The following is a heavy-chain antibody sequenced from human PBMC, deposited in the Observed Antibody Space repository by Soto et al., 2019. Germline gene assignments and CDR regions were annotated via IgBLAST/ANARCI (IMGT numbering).Heavy chain of an antibody. CDR1: GGSVSSYY. CDR2: IYYSGST. D-gene: IGHD3-10*01. Sequence: PSETLSLTCTVSGGSVSSYYWSWIRQPPGKGLEWIGYIYYSGSTNYNPSLKSRVTISVDTSKNQFSLKLSSVTAADTAVYYCARDLVRGVPRGMDVWGQGTTVTVSS. J-gene: IGHJ6*02. CDR3: ARDLVRGVPRGMDV. V-gene: IGHV4-59*02.